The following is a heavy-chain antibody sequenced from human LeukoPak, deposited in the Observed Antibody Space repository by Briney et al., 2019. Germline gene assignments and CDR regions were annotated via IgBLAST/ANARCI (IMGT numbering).Heavy chain of an antibody. CDR3: ALGSYFDY. V-gene: IGHV3-7*01. Sequence: GGSLRLSCAASGFTFSSYAMTWVRQAPGKGLEWVANINEDGNKRQYANSVKGRFTISRDNSKNLLYLQMNSLRAEDTAAYYCALGSYFDYWGQGALVTVSS. CDR2: INEDGNKR. CDR1: GFTFSSYA. J-gene: IGHJ4*02. D-gene: IGHD3-10*01.